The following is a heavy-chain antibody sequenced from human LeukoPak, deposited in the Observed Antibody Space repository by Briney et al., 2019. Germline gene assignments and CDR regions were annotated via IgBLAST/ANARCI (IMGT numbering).Heavy chain of an antibody. J-gene: IGHJ4*02. CDR3: ARDRLYDSSGSYYFDY. CDR1: GYTFTSYY. V-gene: IGHV1-46*01. D-gene: IGHD3-22*01. CDR2: INPSGGST. Sequence: ASVKVSCKASGYTFTSYYMHWVRQAPGQGLEWMGIINPSGGSTSYAQKFQGRVTMTRDTSTSTVYMELSSLRSKDTAVYYCARDRLYDSSGSYYFDYWGQGTLVTVSS.